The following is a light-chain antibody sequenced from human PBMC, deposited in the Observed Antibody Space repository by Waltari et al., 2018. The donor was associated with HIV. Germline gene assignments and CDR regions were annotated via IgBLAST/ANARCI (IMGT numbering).Light chain of an antibody. CDR1: SSDVVGYNY. Sequence: QSALTQPPSASGSPGQSVTISCTGTSSDVVGYNYVSWYQQHPGKAPKLMLYDVSKRPSGVPSRFSGSRSGITASLTVSGLQAEEEADYYCNSFAGSNNWVFGGGTKLPVL. CDR2: DVS. V-gene: IGLV2-8*01. J-gene: IGLJ3*02. CDR3: NSFAGSNNWV.